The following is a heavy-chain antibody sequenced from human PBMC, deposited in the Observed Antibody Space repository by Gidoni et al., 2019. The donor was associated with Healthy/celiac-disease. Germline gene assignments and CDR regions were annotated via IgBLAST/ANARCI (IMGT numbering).Heavy chain of an antibody. D-gene: IGHD2-15*01. CDR2: IYYSRST. V-gene: IGHV4-59*01. J-gene: IGHJ4*02. Sequence: QVQLQESGPGLVKPSETLSLTCTVPGGSIRSYYWSWIRQPPGKGLEWSRYIYYSRSTNYNPSLKSRVTRSVDTSKSQFSLKLSSVTAADTAGYYCARVGVVAAGAFDYWGQGTLVTVSS. CDR3: ARVGVVAAGAFDY. CDR1: GGSIRSYY.